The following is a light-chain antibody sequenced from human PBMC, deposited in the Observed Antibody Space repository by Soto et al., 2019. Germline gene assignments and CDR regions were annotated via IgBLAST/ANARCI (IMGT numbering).Light chain of an antibody. V-gene: IGKV3-20*01. Sequence: EIVLTQSPGTLSLSPGERATLSCRASQSVSSSYLAWYQQKPGQAPSLLINGASSSATGIPDRFSGSGSGTDFTLTISRLEPEDFAVFYCRQYGSSPLYTFGQGTKLEMK. CDR3: RQYGSSPLYT. J-gene: IGKJ2*01. CDR2: GAS. CDR1: QSVSSSY.